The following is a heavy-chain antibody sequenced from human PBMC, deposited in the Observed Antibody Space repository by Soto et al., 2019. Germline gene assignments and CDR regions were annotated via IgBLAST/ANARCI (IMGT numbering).Heavy chain of an antibody. D-gene: IGHD5-12*01. V-gene: IGHV6-1*01. CDR2: TYYKSKWFN. Sequence: PSQTLSLTCAISGDSVSSNSAGWNWVRQTPSRGLEWLGRTYYKSKWFNNYAVSVKSRITINPDTSQNQFSLQLDSVTPEDTAVYYCARGSWDDVSGHYYMDVWGKGTTVTGLL. J-gene: IGHJ6*03. CDR1: GDSVSSNSAG. CDR3: ARGSWDDVSGHYYMDV.